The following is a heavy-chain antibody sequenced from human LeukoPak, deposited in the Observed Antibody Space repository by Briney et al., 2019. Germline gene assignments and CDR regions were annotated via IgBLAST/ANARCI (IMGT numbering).Heavy chain of an antibody. Sequence: SETLSLTCAVYGGSFSGYYWSWIRQPPGKGLEWIGHVSSSGSTKYNPSLKSRVTISIDTSKKHFSLKLSSVTAADTAVYYCASRAYYDSSGLDYWGQGILVTVSS. D-gene: IGHD3-22*01. CDR1: GGSFSGYY. V-gene: IGHV4-4*08. CDR2: VSSSGST. J-gene: IGHJ4*02. CDR3: ASRAYYDSSGLDY.